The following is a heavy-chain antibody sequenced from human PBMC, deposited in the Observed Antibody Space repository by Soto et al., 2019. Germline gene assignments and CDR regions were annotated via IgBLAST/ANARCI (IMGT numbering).Heavy chain of an antibody. CDR3: ARRQSGYYDILTGNPFDY. V-gene: IGHV4-39*01. CDR2: IYYSGST. J-gene: IGHJ4*02. CDR1: DGSISSRSYS. D-gene: IGHD3-9*01. Sequence: SETLAVTCTFSDGSISSRSYSWGWIRQPPGKGLEWIGSIYYSGSTYYNPSPKSRVTISVDTSKNQFSLKLSSVTAADTAVYYCARRQSGYYDILTGNPFDYWGQGTLVTVSS.